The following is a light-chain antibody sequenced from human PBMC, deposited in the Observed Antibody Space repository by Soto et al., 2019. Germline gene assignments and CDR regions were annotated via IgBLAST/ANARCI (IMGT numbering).Light chain of an antibody. J-gene: IGKJ2*01. CDR3: PNYDSSSYT. V-gene: IGKV3-20*01. CDR2: GAS. Sequence: ETVLTQSQGTLSLSPGETATLYCRASQSVASNSLAWYQQKPGPAPRLLVYGASGRATDIPARFSGPGSWTDFTLTINRLEHAELAVYYCPNYDSSSYTFGKGTKLDIK. CDR1: QSVASNS.